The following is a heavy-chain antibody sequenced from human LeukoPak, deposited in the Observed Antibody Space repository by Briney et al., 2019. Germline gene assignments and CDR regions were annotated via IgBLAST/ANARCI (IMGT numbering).Heavy chain of an antibody. CDR2: ISVYNANT. V-gene: IGHV1-18*01. CDR1: GYTFTNYA. J-gene: IGHJ6*03. Sequence: GASVKVSCKASGYTFTNYAISWVRQAPGQGLEWMGWISVYNANTNDAQKFQGRVTVTTDTSTNTAYMELRSLRSDDTAVYYCARGLIWFGAHGPRTYYYYYMDVWGKGTTVTISS. D-gene: IGHD3-10*01. CDR3: ARGLIWFGAHGPRTYYYYYMDV.